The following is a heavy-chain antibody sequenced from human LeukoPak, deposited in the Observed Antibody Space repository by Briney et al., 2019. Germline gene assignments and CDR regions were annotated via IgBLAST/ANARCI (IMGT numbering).Heavy chain of an antibody. Sequence: SETLSLTCTVSGGSISSSSYYWGWIRQPPGKGLEWIGSIYYSGSTYYNPSLKSRVTISVDTSKNQFSLKLSSVTAADTAVYYCASLDDYGDYVGQGTLATVSS. J-gene: IGHJ4*02. CDR1: GGSISSSSYY. CDR2: IYYSGST. CDR3: ASLDDYGDY. V-gene: IGHV4-39*01.